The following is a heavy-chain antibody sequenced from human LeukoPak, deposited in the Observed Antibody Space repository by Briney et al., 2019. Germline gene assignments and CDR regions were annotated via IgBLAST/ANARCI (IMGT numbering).Heavy chain of an antibody. D-gene: IGHD3-22*01. CDR3: ARGPYHYDSNWGAFDI. J-gene: IGHJ3*02. V-gene: IGHV3-53*01. CDR2: IYSAGNT. CDR1: GFTVSSNY. Sequence: GGSLRLSCAASGFTVSSNYMTWVRQAPGKGLAWVSVIYSAGNTFYADSVRGRFTISRDNSKNTLYLQMNSLRAEDTAVYYCARGPYHYDSNWGAFDIWGQGTMVTVS.